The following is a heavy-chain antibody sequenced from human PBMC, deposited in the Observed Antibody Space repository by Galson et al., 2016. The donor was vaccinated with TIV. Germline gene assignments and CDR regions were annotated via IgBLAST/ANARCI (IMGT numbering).Heavy chain of an antibody. V-gene: IGHV4-31*03. Sequence: TLSLTCTVSGGSISSGGYYWSWIRQHPGKGLEWIGYIYYSGSTYYNPSLKSRVNISVDTSKNQFSLKLSSVTAADTAVHYCARVLSGRVTRYHFTDHWGQGTLVTVSS. CDR2: IYYSGST. D-gene: IGHD2/OR15-2a*01. J-gene: IGHJ4*02. CDR3: ARVLSGRVTRYHFTDH. CDR1: GGSISSGGYY.